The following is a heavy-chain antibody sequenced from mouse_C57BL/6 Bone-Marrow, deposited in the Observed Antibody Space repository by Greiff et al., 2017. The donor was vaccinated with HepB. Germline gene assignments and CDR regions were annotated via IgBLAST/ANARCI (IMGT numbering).Heavy chain of an antibody. CDR3: TSSDDGYYRYWFAY. V-gene: IGHV1-15*01. J-gene: IGHJ3*01. CDR2: IDPETGGT. Sequence: QVQLQQSGAELVRPGASVTLSCKASGYTFTDYEMHWVKQTPVHGLEWIGAIDPETGGTAYNQKFKGKAILAADKSSSTAYMELRSLTSEDSDVYYCTSSDDGYYRYWFAYWGQGTLVTVSA. D-gene: IGHD2-3*01. CDR1: GYTFTDYE.